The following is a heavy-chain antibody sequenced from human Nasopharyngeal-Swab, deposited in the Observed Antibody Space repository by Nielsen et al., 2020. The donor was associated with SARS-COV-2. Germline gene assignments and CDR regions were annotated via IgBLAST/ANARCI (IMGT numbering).Heavy chain of an antibody. CDR1: GGTFSSYA. CDR2: IIPILGIA. CDR3: ARARSSGWYRSHAFDI. J-gene: IGHJ3*02. D-gene: IGHD6-19*01. V-gene: IGHV1-69*04. Sequence: SVKVSCKASGGTFSSYAISWVRQAPGQGLEWMGRIIPILGIANYAQKFQGRVTITADKSTSTAYMELSSLRSEDTAVYYCARARSSGWYRSHAFDIWGQGTMVTVSS.